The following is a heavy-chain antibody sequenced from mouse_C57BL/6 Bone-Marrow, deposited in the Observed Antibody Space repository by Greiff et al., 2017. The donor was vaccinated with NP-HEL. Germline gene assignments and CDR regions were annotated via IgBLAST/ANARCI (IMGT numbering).Heavy chain of an antibody. CDR2: IYPRSGNT. CDR3: ARSRWLLRNYFDY. Sequence: VHLVESGAELARPGASVKLSCKASGYTFTSYGISWVKQRTGQGLEWIGEIYPRSGNTYYNEKFKGKATLTADKSSSTAYMELRSLTSEDSAVYFCARSRWLLRNYFDYWGQGTTLTVSS. D-gene: IGHD2-3*01. V-gene: IGHV1-81*01. J-gene: IGHJ2*01. CDR1: GYTFTSYG.